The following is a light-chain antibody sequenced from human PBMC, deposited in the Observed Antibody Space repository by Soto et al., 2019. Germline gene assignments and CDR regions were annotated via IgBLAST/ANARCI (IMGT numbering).Light chain of an antibody. V-gene: IGKV1-39*01. CDR2: AAS. CDR3: QQSYSTPWT. J-gene: IGKJ1*01. CDR1: QSISSY. Sequence: DIQMTQSPSSLSASVGDRVTITCRASQSISSYLNWYQQKPGKATKLLIYAASSLQSGVPSRFSGSGSGTDFTITIRSLQPEDFATYYCQQSYSTPWTFGQGTRLEIK.